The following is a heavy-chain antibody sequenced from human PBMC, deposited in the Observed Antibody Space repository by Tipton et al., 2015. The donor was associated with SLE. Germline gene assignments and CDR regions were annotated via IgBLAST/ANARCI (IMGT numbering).Heavy chain of an antibody. V-gene: IGHV3-23*01. CDR3: ASVWSGYYRPLNFDY. CDR1: GFTFSSYA. CDR2: ISGSGGST. Sequence: SLRLSCAASGFTFSSYAMSWVRQAPGKGLEWVSAISGSGGSTYYADSVKGRFTISRDNAKNSLYLQMNSLRAEDTAVYYCASVWSGYYRPLNFDYWGQGTLVTVSS. J-gene: IGHJ4*02. D-gene: IGHD3-3*01.